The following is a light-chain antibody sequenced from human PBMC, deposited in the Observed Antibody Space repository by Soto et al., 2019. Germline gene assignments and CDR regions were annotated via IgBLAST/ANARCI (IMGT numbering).Light chain of an antibody. V-gene: IGLV2-14*03. J-gene: IGLJ1*01. CDR1: SSDVGNYNY. CDR3: SSYTSSDTYV. Sequence: QSALTQPASVSGSPGQSITISCTGTSSDVGNYNYVSWHQHHPGKAPKLMINDVSNRPSGVSSRFSGSKSGNTASLTISGLQAEDEADYYCSSYTSSDTYVFVTGTKVTV. CDR2: DVS.